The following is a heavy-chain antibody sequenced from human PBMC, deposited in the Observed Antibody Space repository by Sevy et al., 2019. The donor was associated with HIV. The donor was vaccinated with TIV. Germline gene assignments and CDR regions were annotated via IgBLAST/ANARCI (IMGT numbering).Heavy chain of an antibody. CDR3: AKDKYGITGKTDYYYCGMDV. CDR2: ISWDGGST. V-gene: IGHV3-43*01. J-gene: IGHJ6*02. D-gene: IGHD1-20*01. CDR1: GFTFDDYT. Sequence: GGSLRLSCAASGFTFDDYTMHWVRQAPGKGLEWVSLISWDGGSTYYADSVKGRFTISRDNSKNCLYLQMNSLRTEDTALYDCAKDKYGITGKTDYYYCGMDVWGQGTTVTVSS.